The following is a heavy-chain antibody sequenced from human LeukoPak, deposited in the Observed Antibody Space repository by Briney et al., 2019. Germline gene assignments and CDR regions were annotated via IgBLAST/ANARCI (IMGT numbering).Heavy chain of an antibody. CDR3: ATKQWLAPPPDS. J-gene: IGHJ4*02. CDR1: GDTFSKSP. Sequence: GGAPRHSPAAPGDTFSKSPRFSVREDPRKKQQNGSRINTDGTVTTYADSVKGRFTVSRDNADNTMFLQMNSVRDEDTAVYYCATKQWLAPPPDSWGQGTPVTVSS. CDR2: INTDGTVT. D-gene: IGHD6-19*01. V-gene: IGHV3-74*01.